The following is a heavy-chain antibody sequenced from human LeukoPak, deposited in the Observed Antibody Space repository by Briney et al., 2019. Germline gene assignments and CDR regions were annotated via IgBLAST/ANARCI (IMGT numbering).Heavy chain of an antibody. Sequence: GRSLRLSCAASGFTFSSYGMHWVRQAPGKGLEWVAVIWYDGSNKYYADSVKGRFTISRDNSKNTLYLQMNSLRAEDTAVYYCARDRIAAAGSFDYWGQGTLVTVSS. J-gene: IGHJ4*02. CDR3: ARDRIAAAGSFDY. D-gene: IGHD6-13*01. V-gene: IGHV3-33*01. CDR1: GFTFSSYG. CDR2: IWYDGSNK.